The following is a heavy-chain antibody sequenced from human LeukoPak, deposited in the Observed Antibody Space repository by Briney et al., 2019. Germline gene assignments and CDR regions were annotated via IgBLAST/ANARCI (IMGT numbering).Heavy chain of an antibody. J-gene: IGHJ4*02. CDR2: INYSGSI. D-gene: IGHD6-13*01. CDR3: ARWGQRVVAFDY. CDR1: GGSISSYY. Sequence: SETLPLSCAASGGSISSYYRSWLRQPPGKGLGWIGYINYSGSINYNPALKRRVTITVNTYKKQFPLMLSPVTAADTAVYYWARWGQRVVAFDYWGQGTLVTVSS. V-gene: IGHV4-59*01.